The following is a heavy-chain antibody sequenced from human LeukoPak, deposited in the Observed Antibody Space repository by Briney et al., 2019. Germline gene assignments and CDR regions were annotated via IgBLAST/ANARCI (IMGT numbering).Heavy chain of an antibody. Sequence: GGSLRLSCAASGFTFSSYAMSWVRQAPGKGLEWVSGITGSGGSTYHADSAKGRFTISRDNSQNTLFLQMSSLRAEDSAIFYCAKGSASGRPYYFDSWGQGTLVTVSS. CDR2: ITGSGGST. D-gene: IGHD2-15*01. J-gene: IGHJ4*02. CDR3: AKGSASGRPYYFDS. V-gene: IGHV3-23*01. CDR1: GFTFSSYA.